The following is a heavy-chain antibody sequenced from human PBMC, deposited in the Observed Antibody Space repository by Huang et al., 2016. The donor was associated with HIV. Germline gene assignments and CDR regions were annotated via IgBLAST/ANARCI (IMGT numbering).Heavy chain of an antibody. CDR1: TFSFGAYW. J-gene: IGHJ6*02. CDR3: ATKTGAMDI. V-gene: IGHV3-7*01. Sequence: VESGGRLVQPGGSIRLSCVGSTFSFGAYWMSWVRQTLGKGLEWVANIKQDESEKDYVESVKGRFNISRDNAKKILFLQMDNVRVEDTATYYCATKTGAMDIWGQGTAVTVS. CDR2: IKQDESEK. D-gene: IGHD1-7*01.